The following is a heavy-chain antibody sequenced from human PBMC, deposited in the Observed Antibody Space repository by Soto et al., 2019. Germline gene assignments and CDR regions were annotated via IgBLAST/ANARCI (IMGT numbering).Heavy chain of an antibody. CDR2: ISSGSKTI. V-gene: IGHV3-48*02. CDR1: GFTFSSYS. CDR3: ARDRGFRGVLWFDP. Sequence: GGSLRLSCAASGFTFSSYSMNWVRQAPGKGLEWVSFISSGSKTIRYADSVKGRFTISRDNAKNSLYLQMTSLRDDDTAVYYCARDRGFRGVLWFDPWGRGTLVTVSS. D-gene: IGHD3-10*01. J-gene: IGHJ5*02.